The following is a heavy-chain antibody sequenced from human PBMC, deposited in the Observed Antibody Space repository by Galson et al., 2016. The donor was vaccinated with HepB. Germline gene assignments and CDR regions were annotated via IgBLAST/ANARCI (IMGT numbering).Heavy chain of an antibody. CDR2: IHYTGST. D-gene: IGHD5-12*01. CDR3: AREHISGFDS. J-gene: IGHJ5*01. Sequence: SETLSLTCTISGASIRSYYWTWIRQAPGKGLEWIGFIHYTGSTDYNPSLKSRVSMSVDMSKNQLSLNLNSATAADTAVYFCAREHISGFDSWGQGTLVTVSS. CDR1: GASIRSYY. V-gene: IGHV4-59*01.